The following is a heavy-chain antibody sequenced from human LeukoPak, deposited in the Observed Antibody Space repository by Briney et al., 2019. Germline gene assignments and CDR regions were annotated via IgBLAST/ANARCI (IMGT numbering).Heavy chain of an antibody. V-gene: IGHV3-7*01. CDR1: GFTFSSYW. J-gene: IGHJ4*02. CDR2: IKTDGSER. Sequence: GGSLRLSCAATGFTFSSYWMTWVRQAPGKGLEWVANIKTDGSERYYVDSVKGRFTISRDNDKNSLYLQVNSLRAEDTAVYYCARWNYGVYAFDYWGQGTLVTVSS. CDR3: ARWNYGVYAFDY. D-gene: IGHD4-17*01.